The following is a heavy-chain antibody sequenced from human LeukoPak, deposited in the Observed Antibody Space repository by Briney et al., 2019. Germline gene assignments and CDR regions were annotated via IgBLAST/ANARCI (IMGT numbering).Heavy chain of an antibody. D-gene: IGHD3-10*01. CDR2: IYYSGST. J-gene: IGHJ4*02. CDR3: ARVRGGRFGELFSYFDY. V-gene: IGHV4-39*01. CDR1: GGSISSSSYY. Sequence: PSETLSLTCTVSGGSISSSSYYWGWIRQPPGKGLEWIGSIYYSGSTYYNPSLKSRVTISVDTSKNQFSLKLSSVTAADTAVYYCARVRGGRFGELFSYFDYWGQGTLVTVSS.